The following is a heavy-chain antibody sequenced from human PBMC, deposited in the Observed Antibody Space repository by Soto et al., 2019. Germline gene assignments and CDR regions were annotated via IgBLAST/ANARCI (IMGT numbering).Heavy chain of an antibody. CDR3: AKDQGSSGYGPLDY. CDR1: GFTFSSYG. D-gene: IGHD3-22*01. Sequence: PGGSLRLSCAASGFTFSSYGMHWVRQAPGKGLEWVAVISYDGSNKYYADSVKGRFTISRDNSKNTLYLQMNSLRAEDTAVYYCAKDQGSSGYGPLDYWGQGTRVTVSS. J-gene: IGHJ4*02. V-gene: IGHV3-30*18. CDR2: ISYDGSNK.